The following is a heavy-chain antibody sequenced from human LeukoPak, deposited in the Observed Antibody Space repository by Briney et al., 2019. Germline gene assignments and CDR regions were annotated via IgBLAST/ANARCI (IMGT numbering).Heavy chain of an antibody. CDR3: ARIVGATLFDY. V-gene: IGHV4-39*01. D-gene: IGHD1-26*01. CDR2: IYYSGST. J-gene: IGHJ4*02. Sequence: SETLSLTCTVSGGSISSSSYYWGWLRQPPGKGLEWIGSIYYSGSTYYNPSLKSRVTISVDTSKTQFSLKLSSVTAADTAVYYCARIVGATLFDYWGQGTLVTVSS. CDR1: GGSISSSSYY.